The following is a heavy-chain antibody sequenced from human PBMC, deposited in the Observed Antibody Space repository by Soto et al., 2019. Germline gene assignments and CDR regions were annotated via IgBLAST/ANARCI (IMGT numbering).Heavy chain of an antibody. V-gene: IGHV3-30*18. CDR2: ISDDGSNK. Sequence: LRLSCAASGFTFSNYGMHWVRQAPGKGLEWVAFISDDGSNKYYADSMKGRFTMSRDNSKSTLYLQMNSLRVEDTAVYYCTKRRNVLRFLEWSSGMEVWGQGTTVTVSS. CDR3: TKRRNVLRFLEWSSGMEV. D-gene: IGHD3-3*01. CDR1: GFTFSNYG. J-gene: IGHJ6*02.